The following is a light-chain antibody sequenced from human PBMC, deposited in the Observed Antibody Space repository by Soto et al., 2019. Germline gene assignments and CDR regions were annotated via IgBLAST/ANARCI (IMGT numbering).Light chain of an antibody. V-gene: IGKV3-11*01. CDR1: QSVSSY. CDR3: QHRSNWPT. CDR2: DAS. J-gene: IGKJ4*01. Sequence: ELVLTQSPATLPLSPGERATFSGRASQSVSSYLAWYKQKPGHAPSLLIYDASNRATGIPARFSGSGSGTDFTLTIRSLEPEDFAVYYCQHRSNWPTFGGGTKVDIK.